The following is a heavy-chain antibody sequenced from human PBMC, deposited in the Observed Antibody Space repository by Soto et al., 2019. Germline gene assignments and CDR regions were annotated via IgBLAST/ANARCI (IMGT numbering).Heavy chain of an antibody. V-gene: IGHV3-21*01. Sequence: GGSLRLSCAASGFTFSSYSMNWVRQAPGKGLEWVSSISSSSSYIYYADSVKGRFTISRDNAKNSLYLQMNSLRAEDTAVYYCARDAPSRVEELLGHYWGQGTLVTVSS. CDR2: ISSSSSYI. J-gene: IGHJ4*02. CDR3: ARDAPSRVEELLGHY. D-gene: IGHD6-13*01. CDR1: GFTFSSYS.